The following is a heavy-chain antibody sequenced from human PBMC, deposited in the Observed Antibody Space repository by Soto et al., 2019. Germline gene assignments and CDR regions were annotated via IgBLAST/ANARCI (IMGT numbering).Heavy chain of an antibody. CDR3: TRGPRSTSTGTGAF. CDR2: INDDGIST. D-gene: IGHD1-1*01. CDR1: GFTVSSNY. V-gene: IGHV3-74*01. Sequence: GGSLRLSCAASGFTVSSNYMSWVRQVPGKGPEWVSRINDDGISTNYADSVKGRFTISRDNAKNTLYLQMNALRVEDTAVYYCTRGPRSTSTGTGAFWGQGTLVTVSS. J-gene: IGHJ4*02.